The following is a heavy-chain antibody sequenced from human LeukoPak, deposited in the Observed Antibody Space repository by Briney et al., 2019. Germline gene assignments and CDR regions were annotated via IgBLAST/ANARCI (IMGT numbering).Heavy chain of an antibody. Sequence: PGGSLRLSCSASGFTFSSYDMYWVRQAPGKGLENVSAISINGGSTYYADSVKGRFTISRDNSKNTLYLQMSSLRVEDTAVYYCVNDGSGGYDHDYWGQGTLVTVSS. CDR3: VNDGSGGYDHDY. D-gene: IGHD5-12*01. V-gene: IGHV3-64D*09. CDR1: GFTFSSYD. CDR2: ISINGGST. J-gene: IGHJ4*02.